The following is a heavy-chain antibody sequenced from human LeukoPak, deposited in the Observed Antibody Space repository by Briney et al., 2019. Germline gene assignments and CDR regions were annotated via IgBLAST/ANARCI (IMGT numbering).Heavy chain of an antibody. CDR1: GFTFSSYG. CDR3: ARGYYYDSGTAFSTGY. CDR2: IWYDGSNK. V-gene: IGHV3-33*01. Sequence: SGGSLRLSCAASGFTFSSYGMHWVRQAPGKGLEWVAVIWYDGSNKYYADSVKGRFTISRDNSKNTLYLQMNSLRAEDTAVYYCARGYYYDSGTAFSTGYWGQGTLVTVSS. J-gene: IGHJ4*02. D-gene: IGHD3-22*01.